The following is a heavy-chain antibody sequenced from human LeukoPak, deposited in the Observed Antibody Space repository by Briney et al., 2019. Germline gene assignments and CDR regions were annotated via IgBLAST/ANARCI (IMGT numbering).Heavy chain of an antibody. V-gene: IGHV3-7*01. Sequence: PGGSLRLSCAASGFTFTTYWMGWVRQAPGKGLEWVASIKQDGNEKYYVDSVKGRFTISRDNAKNSLYLQMNSLRAEDTAVYYCARDYYDSSGYYYFDYWGQGTLVTVSS. J-gene: IGHJ4*02. CDR1: GFTFTTYW. CDR3: ARDYYDSSGYYYFDY. CDR2: IKQDGNEK. D-gene: IGHD3-22*01.